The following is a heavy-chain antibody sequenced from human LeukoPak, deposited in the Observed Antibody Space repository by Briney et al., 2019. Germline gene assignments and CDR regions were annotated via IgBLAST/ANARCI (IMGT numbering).Heavy chain of an antibody. D-gene: IGHD1-26*01. CDR2: ISGSGGST. CDR1: GFTFSSYA. CDR3: AKDGGGSYSYFDY. Sequence: PGGPLRLSCAASGFTFSSYAMSWVRQAPGKGLEWVSAISGSGGSTYYADSVKGRFTISRDNSKNTLYLQMNSLRAEDTAVYYCAKDGGGSYSYFDYWGQGTLVTVSS. V-gene: IGHV3-23*01. J-gene: IGHJ4*02.